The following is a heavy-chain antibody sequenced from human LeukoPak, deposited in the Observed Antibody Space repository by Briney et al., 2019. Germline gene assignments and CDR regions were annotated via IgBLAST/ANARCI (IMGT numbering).Heavy chain of an antibody. CDR1: GGSISSYY. CDR2: INHSGST. D-gene: IGHD3-3*01. V-gene: IGHV4-34*01. Sequence: SETLSLTCTVSGGSISSYYWSWIRQPPGKGLEWIGEINHSGSTNYNPSLKSRVTISVDTSKNQFSLKLSSVTAADTAVYYCARGQGQTYYDFWSGYWGHYYYYYMDVWGKGTTVTVSS. CDR3: ARGQGQTYYDFWSGYWGHYYYYYMDV. J-gene: IGHJ6*03.